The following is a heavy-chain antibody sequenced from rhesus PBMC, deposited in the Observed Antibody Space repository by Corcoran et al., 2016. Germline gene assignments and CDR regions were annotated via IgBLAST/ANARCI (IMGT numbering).Heavy chain of an antibody. CDR3: GRGNYGLDS. J-gene: IGHJ6*01. Sequence: QVQLQESGPGLVTPSEPLSLTCPFSGYSISRGSDWNWIRPPPGKGLEWIGSIGGTLGTTNYNPSLKSRVTIAKDTSKNQFSLILSSVTAADTAVYYCGRGNYGLDSWGQGVVVTVSS. CDR2: IGGTLGTT. V-gene: IGHV4-127*01. CDR1: GYSISRGSD.